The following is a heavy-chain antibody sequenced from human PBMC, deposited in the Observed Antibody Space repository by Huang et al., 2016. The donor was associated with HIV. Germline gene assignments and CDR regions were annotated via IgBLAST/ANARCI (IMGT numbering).Heavy chain of an antibody. CDR3: ARDSRNAFDI. CDR2: INQDGREK. CDR1: GFTFSTSW. J-gene: IGHJ3*02. V-gene: IGHV3-7*01. Sequence: EVQLVESGGGLVQPGGSLGLSCAASGFTFSTSWMTWVRQAPGKGVEWVANINQDGREKYYLDSVKGRFTISRDNAKKSRYLRLSSLRAADTAFYYCARDSRNAFDIWGQGTMVTVS.